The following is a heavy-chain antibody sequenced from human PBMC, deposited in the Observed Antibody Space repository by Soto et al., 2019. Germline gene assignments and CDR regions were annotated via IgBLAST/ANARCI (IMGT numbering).Heavy chain of an antibody. Sequence: ASVKVSCKASGYTFTSYGISWVRQAPGQGLEWMGWISAYNGNTNYAQKLQGRVTMTTDTSTSTAYMELRSLRSDDTAVYYCASWDRDFWSGYYPFWGQGTLVTVSS. CDR3: ASWDRDFWSGYYPF. V-gene: IGHV1-18*01. D-gene: IGHD3-3*01. CDR1: GYTFTSYG. J-gene: IGHJ4*02. CDR2: ISAYNGNT.